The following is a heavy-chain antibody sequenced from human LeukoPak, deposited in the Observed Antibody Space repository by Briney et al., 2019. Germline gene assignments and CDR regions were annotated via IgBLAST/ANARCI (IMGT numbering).Heavy chain of an antibody. J-gene: IGHJ4*02. CDR2: INSISRTI. Sequence: PGGSLRLSCAASGFTFSSYSMNWVRQAPGRGLEWVSYINSISRTIQYADSVKGRFTISRDNAKNSLYLQMNSLRAEDTAVYYCARTDLITFGGVIVIDYWGQGTLVTVSS. CDR1: GFTFSSYS. V-gene: IGHV3-48*04. D-gene: IGHD3-16*02. CDR3: ARTDLITFGGVIVIDY.